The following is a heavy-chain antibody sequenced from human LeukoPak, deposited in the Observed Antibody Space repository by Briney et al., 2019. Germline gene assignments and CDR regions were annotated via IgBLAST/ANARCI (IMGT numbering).Heavy chain of an antibody. D-gene: IGHD3-16*01. Sequence: PGGSLRLSCAASGFPFSDYYMSWIRQAPGKGLEWVSHISSPGTTTLYADSVKGRFTISRDNAKNSLHLQMNTVRAADTAVYYCATGKVGGYYYYMDVWGKGTTVTVSS. V-gene: IGHV3-11*04. CDR1: GFPFSDYY. CDR2: ISSPGTTT. J-gene: IGHJ6*03. CDR3: ATGKVGGYYYYMDV.